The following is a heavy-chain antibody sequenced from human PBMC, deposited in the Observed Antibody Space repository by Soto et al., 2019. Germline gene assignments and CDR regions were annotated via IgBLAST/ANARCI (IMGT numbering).Heavy chain of an antibody. CDR2: IVVGSGNT. CDR3: AADSFSEYSGYQINAFDF. D-gene: IGHD5-12*01. V-gene: IGHV1-58*02. J-gene: IGHJ3*01. Sequence: GASVKVYCKASGFTFTSSAMQWVRQARGQRLEWIGWIVVGSGNTNYAQKFQERVTITRDMSTSTAYMELSSLRSEDTAVYYCAADSFSEYSGYQINAFDFWGQGTMVTVSS. CDR1: GFTFTSSA.